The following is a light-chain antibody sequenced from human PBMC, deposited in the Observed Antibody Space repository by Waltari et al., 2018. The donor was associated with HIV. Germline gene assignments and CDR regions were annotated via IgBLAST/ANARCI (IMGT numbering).Light chain of an antibody. Sequence: QSVLTQPPSASGTPGPRVTISCSGSSSNIGSTTVNWYQHLPGTAPKLLNYSNNQRPSGVPDRFSGSKSGTSASLAISGLQSEDEADYYCAAWDDSLNGPYVVFGGGTKLTVL. CDR3: AAWDDSLNGPYVV. J-gene: IGLJ2*01. V-gene: IGLV1-44*01. CDR1: SSNIGSTT. CDR2: SNN.